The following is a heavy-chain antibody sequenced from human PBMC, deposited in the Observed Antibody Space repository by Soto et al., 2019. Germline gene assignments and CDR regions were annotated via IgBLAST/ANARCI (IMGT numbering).Heavy chain of an antibody. D-gene: IGHD6-13*01. CDR3: ASIAAPGTTHFDF. CDR2: IYYSGNT. Sequence: SETLSLTCTVSGGSLGSSSYYWGWIRQSPGKGLEWIGNIYYSGNTFYNPSLRSRVTISVDTSKNQFYLHLSSVTAADTAIFYCASIAAPGTTHFDFWGQGTLVTVSS. CDR1: GGSLGSSSYY. V-gene: IGHV4-39*01. J-gene: IGHJ4*02.